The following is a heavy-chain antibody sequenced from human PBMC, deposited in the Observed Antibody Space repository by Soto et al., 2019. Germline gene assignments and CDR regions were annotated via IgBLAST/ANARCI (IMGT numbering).Heavy chain of an antibody. CDR3: ARGNTRYGNFDY. Sequence: DVQLVESGGGIVQPGGSLRLSCAASGFTVTSYWMHWVRQAPGKGLVWVSRTSPAGSSTYYADFVRGRFTISKDTAKNTLYLQINSLGAEDTAVYYCARGNTRYGNFDYWGQGTLVTVSS. CDR1: GFTVTSYW. CDR2: TSPAGSST. V-gene: IGHV3-74*01. D-gene: IGHD4-17*01. J-gene: IGHJ4*02.